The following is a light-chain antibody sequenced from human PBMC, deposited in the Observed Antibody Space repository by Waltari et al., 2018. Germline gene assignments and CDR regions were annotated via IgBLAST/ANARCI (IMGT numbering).Light chain of an antibody. CDR3: QQRSHWRT. CDR1: QSVSSY. CDR2: DTS. Sequence: IMLTQSPATLSSSPGERATLPCRTSQSVSSYLAWFQQKPGQAPRLLIYDTSNRATGIPARFSGSGSGTDFTLTISSLEPEDSAVYYCQQRSHWRTFGQGTKVEIK. V-gene: IGKV3-11*01. J-gene: IGKJ1*01.